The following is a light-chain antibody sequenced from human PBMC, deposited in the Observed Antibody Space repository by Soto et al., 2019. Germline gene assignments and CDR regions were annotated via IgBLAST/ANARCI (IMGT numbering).Light chain of an antibody. Sequence: QAVVTQPPSASGTPGQRVTISCSGSSSNIGSNTVNWYQQLPGTAPKLLIYNNNQRPSGVPDRFSGSKSGTSASVAISGLQSEDEADYYCAAWDDSLNGWVFGGGTKLTVL. J-gene: IGLJ3*02. CDR3: AAWDDSLNGWV. V-gene: IGLV1-44*01. CDR1: SSNIGSNT. CDR2: NNN.